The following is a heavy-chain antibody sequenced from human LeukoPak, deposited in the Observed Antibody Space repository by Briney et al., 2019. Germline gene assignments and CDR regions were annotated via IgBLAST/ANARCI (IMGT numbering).Heavy chain of an antibody. CDR1: GHTLTEIS. D-gene: IGHD6-19*01. CDR3: ARSSGSDY. CDR2: VDPEDGET. Sequence: ASVKVSCKASGHTLTEISMHWVRQAPGKGFEWMGGVDPEDGETIYAQKFQGGVTLTRNTSINTAYMELSSLRSEDTAVYYCARSSGSDYWGQGTLVTVSS. V-gene: IGHV1-24*01. J-gene: IGHJ4*02.